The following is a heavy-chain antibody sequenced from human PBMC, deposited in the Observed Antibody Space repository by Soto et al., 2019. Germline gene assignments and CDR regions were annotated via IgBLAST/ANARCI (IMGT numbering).Heavy chain of an antibody. Sequence: SVKISCKASGGTFSSYAISWVRQAPGQGLEWMGGTIPIFGTANYAQKFQGRVTITADESTSTAYMELSSLRSEDTAVYYCARGPAYCGGDCPYYYYGMDVSGHGTTVTVSS. CDR2: TIPIFGTA. CDR3: ARGPAYCGGDCPYYYYGMDV. J-gene: IGHJ6*02. D-gene: IGHD2-21*02. V-gene: IGHV1-69*13. CDR1: GGTFSSYA.